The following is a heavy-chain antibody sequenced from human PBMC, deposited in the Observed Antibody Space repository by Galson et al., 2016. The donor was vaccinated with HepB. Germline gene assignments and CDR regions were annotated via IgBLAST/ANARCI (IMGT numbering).Heavy chain of an antibody. V-gene: IGHV2-70*04. Sequence: PALVTPTQTLTLTCTFSGFSLTTKDIRVAWIRQPPGKALEWLARIDWDDDKFYSTSLQPRLNISRDISRNQVLLTMTNMDPVDTATYYCARMSAKYFPACDVWGQGSMVTVSS. CDR2: IDWDDDK. CDR1: GFSLTTKDIR. D-gene: IGHD2/OR15-2a*01. CDR3: ARMSAKYFPACDV. J-gene: IGHJ3*01.